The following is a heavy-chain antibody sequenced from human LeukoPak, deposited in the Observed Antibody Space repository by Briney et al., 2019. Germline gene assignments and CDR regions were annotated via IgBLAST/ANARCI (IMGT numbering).Heavy chain of an antibody. V-gene: IGHV4-34*01. D-gene: IGHD3-10*01. CDR3: ARFGTY. CDR2: INPSGSA. CDR1: GFILSNYN. J-gene: IGHJ4*02. Sequence: LRLSCEASGFILSNYNMNWVRQPPGKGLEWIGEINPSGSANYNPSLKSRVTIYVDPSKNQFPLKLSTVTAADPAVYHCARFGTYWGEGTLATVSS.